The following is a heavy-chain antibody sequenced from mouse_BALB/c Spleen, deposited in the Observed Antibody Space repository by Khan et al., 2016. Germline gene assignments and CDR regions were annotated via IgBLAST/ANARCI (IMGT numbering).Heavy chain of an antibody. V-gene: IGHV5-4*02. CDR2: ISDGGSYT. CDR1: GFTFSDYY. Sequence: EVELVESGGGLVKPGGSLKLSCAASGFTFSDYYMYWVRQTPEKRLEWVATISDGGSYTYYPDCVKGRFTISRDNAKNNLYLQMSSLKSEDTAMYYCARDDRWFAYWGQGTLVTVSA. D-gene: IGHD2-14*01. J-gene: IGHJ3*01. CDR3: ARDDRWFAY.